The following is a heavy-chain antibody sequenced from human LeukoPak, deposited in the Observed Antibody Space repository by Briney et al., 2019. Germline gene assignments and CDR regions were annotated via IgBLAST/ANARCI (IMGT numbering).Heavy chain of an antibody. CDR3: ARDQGCSSTSCPDPYYYYYMDV. CDR2: IIPIFGTA. D-gene: IGHD2-2*01. J-gene: IGHJ6*03. CDR1: GGTFSSYA. Sequence: ASVKVSCKASGGTFSSYAISWVRQAPGQGLEWMGGIIPIFGTANYAQKFQGRVTITADESTSTACMELSSLRSEDTAVYYCARDQGCSSTSCPDPYYYYYMDVWGKGTTVTVSS. V-gene: IGHV1-69*13.